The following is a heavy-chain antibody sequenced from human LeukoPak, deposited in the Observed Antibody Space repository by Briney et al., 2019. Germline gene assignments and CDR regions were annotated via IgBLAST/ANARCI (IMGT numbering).Heavy chain of an antibody. CDR1: GGTFSSYA. D-gene: IGHD6-13*01. CDR2: IIPILGIA. Sequence: ASVKASCKASGGTFSSYAISWVRQAPGQGLEWMGRIIPILGIANYAQKFQGRVTITADKSTSTAYMELSSLRSEDTAVYYCARGGGSSSFDYWGQGTLVTVSS. V-gene: IGHV1-69*04. CDR3: ARGGGSSSFDY. J-gene: IGHJ4*02.